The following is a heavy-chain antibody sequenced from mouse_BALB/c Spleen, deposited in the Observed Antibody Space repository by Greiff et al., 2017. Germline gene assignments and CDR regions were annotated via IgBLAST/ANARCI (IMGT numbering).Heavy chain of an antibody. J-gene: IGHJ4*01. CDR3: AREEATEAMDY. D-gene: IGHD6-1*01. Sequence: QVQLQQSGAELVRPGTSVKVSCKASGYAFTNYLIEWVKQRPGQGLEWIGVINPGSGGTNYNEKFKGKATLTADKSSSTAYMQLSSLTSDDSAVYFCAREEATEAMDYWGQGTSVTVSS. V-gene: IGHV1-54*01. CDR1: GYAFTNYL. CDR2: INPGSGGT.